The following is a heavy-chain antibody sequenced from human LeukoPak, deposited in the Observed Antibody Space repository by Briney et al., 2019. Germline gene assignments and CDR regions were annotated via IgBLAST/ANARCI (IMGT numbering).Heavy chain of an antibody. CDR1: GYTFTSYG. D-gene: IGHD3-3*01. CDR2: ISAYNGNT. J-gene: IGHJ4*02. Sequence: ASVKDSCKASGYTFTSYGISWVRQAPGQGLEWMGWISAYNGNTNYAQKLQGRVTMTTDTSTSTAYMELRSLRSDDTAVYYCARVLSGGQNYYFDYWGQGTLVTVSS. CDR3: ARVLSGGQNYYFDY. V-gene: IGHV1-18*01.